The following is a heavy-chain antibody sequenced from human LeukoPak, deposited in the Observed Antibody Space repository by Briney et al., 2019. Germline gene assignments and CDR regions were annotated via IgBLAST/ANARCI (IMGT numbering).Heavy chain of an antibody. J-gene: IGHJ4*02. CDR2: IGCSGGRT. V-gene: IGHV3-23*01. CDR1: GLTLSSYA. Sequence: GGSLRLSCGAPGLTLSSYAMSWVRQAPGKGLEWVSGIGCSGGRTYYADSVKGRFTISRDNSKNTLYLQMNSLRAEDTAVYYCARQNGGPYSSSWTPGYWGQGTLVTVSS. D-gene: IGHD6-13*01. CDR3: ARQNGGPYSSSWTPGY.